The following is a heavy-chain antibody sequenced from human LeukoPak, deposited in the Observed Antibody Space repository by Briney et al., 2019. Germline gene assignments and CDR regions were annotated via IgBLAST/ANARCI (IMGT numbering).Heavy chain of an antibody. CDR3: AELGITMIGGV. CDR1: GFTFSSYE. Sequence: GGSLRLSCAASGFTFSSYEMNWVRQAPGKGLEWVSYISSSGSTIYYADSVKGRFTISRDNAKNSLYLQLNSLRAEDTAVYYCAELGITMIGGVWGKGTTVTISS. J-gene: IGHJ6*04. D-gene: IGHD3-10*02. CDR2: ISSSGSTI. V-gene: IGHV3-48*03.